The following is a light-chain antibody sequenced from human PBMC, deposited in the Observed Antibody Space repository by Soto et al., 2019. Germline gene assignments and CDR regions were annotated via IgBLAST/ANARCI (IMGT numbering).Light chain of an antibody. CDR3: GTRDSSLSAVV. Sequence: QSVLTQPPSVSAAPGQKVTISCSGSSSNIGNNYVSWYQQLPGTAPKLLIYENNKRPSGIPDRFSGSKSGTSATLGIAGLQTGEEAQYFCGTRDSSLSAVVFGGGTKLTVL. CDR2: ENN. CDR1: SSNIGNNY. V-gene: IGLV1-51*02. J-gene: IGLJ2*01.